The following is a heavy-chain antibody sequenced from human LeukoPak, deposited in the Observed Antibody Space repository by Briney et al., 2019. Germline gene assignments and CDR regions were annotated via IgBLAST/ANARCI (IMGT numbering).Heavy chain of an antibody. D-gene: IGHD5-12*01. CDR1: AFTFSSYA. V-gene: IGHV3-23*01. CDR2: ISGSGGDT. CDR3: AKDGVATITFDY. Sequence: GRSLRLSCTAAAFTFSSYATSWVRHAGRDGMDWVSVISGSGGDTYYGDSVKGRFTISRDNSKNTLYLQMNSLRADDTAVYYCAKDGVATITFDYWGQGTLVTVSS. J-gene: IGHJ4*02.